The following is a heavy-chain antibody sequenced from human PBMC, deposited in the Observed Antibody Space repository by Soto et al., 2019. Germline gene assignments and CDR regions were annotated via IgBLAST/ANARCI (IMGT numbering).Heavy chain of an antibody. V-gene: IGHV1-69*01. J-gene: IGHJ4*02. CDR3: ARFLDRAAAGYILY. D-gene: IGHD6-13*01. Sequence: ASVKVSCKASGGTFSRYAISLVRQAPGQGLEWMGGIIPIFGTANYAQKFQGRVTITADESTSTAYMELSSLRSDDTAVYYCARFLDRAAAGYILYSCQTTHVTVFS. CDR2: IIPIFGTA. CDR1: GGTFSRYA.